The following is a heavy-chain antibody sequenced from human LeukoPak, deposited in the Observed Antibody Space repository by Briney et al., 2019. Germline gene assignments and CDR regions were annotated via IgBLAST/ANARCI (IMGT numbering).Heavy chain of an antibody. J-gene: IGHJ6*03. Sequence: EASVKVSCKASGYTFTSYGISWVRQAPGQGLEWMGGIIPIFGTANYAQKFQGRVTITADESTSTAYMELSSLRSEDTAVYYCASRYGDYEPYYYYYYMDVWGKGTTVTISS. CDR2: IIPIFGTA. CDR3: ASRYGDYEPYYYYYYMDV. D-gene: IGHD4-17*01. V-gene: IGHV1-69*13. CDR1: GYTFTSYG.